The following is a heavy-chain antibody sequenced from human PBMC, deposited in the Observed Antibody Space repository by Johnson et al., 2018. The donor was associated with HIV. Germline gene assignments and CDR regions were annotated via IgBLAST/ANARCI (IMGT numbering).Heavy chain of an antibody. D-gene: IGHD3-3*01. J-gene: IGHJ3*02. CDR2: ISYDGSNK. CDR1: GFTFSSYA. CDR3: ARITQFLEWLLGRGAFDI. V-gene: IGHV3-30-3*01. Sequence: QVQLVESGGGVVQPGRSMRLSCAASGFTFSSYAMHWVRQAPGKGLEWVAVISYDGSNKYYADSVKGRFPISRDNAKNSVYLQMNSLRAEDTAVYYCARITQFLEWLLGRGAFDIWGQGTMVTVSS.